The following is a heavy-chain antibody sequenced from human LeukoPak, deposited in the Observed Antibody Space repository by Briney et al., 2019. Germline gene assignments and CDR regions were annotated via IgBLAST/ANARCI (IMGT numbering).Heavy chain of an antibody. D-gene: IGHD3-3*01. CDR2: IRYDGSNK. Sequence: GGSLRLSCAASGFTFSSYGMHWVRQAPGKGLEWVAFIRYDGSNKYYADSVKGRYTISRDNAKNSLFLQMNSLRAEDTAVYYCARDRWSGSLYYLDYWGQGTLVTVSS. J-gene: IGHJ4*02. CDR1: GFTFSSYG. V-gene: IGHV3-30*02. CDR3: ARDRWSGSLYYLDY.